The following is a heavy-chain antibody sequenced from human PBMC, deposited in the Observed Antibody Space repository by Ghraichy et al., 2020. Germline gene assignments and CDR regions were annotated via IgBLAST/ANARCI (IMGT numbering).Heavy chain of an antibody. D-gene: IGHD5-12*01. Sequence: GESLRLSCAASGFTFSSYSMNWVRQAPGKGLEWVSSISSSSSYIYYADSVKGRFTISRDNAKNSLYLQMNSLRAEDTAVYYCASALTDVDIVATDYWGQGTLVTVSS. V-gene: IGHV3-21*01. J-gene: IGHJ4*02. CDR1: GFTFSSYS. CDR3: ASALTDVDIVATDY. CDR2: ISSSSSYI.